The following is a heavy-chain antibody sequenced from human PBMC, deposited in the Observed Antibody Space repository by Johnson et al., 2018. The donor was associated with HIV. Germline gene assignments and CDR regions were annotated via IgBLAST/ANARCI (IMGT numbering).Heavy chain of an antibody. CDR1: GFTFSIVW. V-gene: IGHV3-15*01. Sequence: VQLVESGGGLIEPGGSLRLSCAASGFTFSIVWMHWVRQAPGKGLEWLGRIKSKTDGGTTDHAAPVKGRFSIQRDDSKNTLYLQMNSLKTEDTAMYYCARDGESQQLPLGDAFDVWGQGTMVTVSS. CDR2: IKSKTDGGTT. CDR3: ARDGESQQLPLGDAFDV. D-gene: IGHD6-13*01. J-gene: IGHJ3*01.